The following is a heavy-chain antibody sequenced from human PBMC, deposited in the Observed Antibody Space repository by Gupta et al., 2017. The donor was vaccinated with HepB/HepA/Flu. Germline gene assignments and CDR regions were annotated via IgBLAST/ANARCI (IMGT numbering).Heavy chain of an antibody. CDR1: GGSFSGYY. Sequence: QVQLQQWGAGLLKPSETLSLPCAAYGGSFSGYYWSWIRQPPGKGLEWIGEINHSGSTNYNPSLKSRVTISVDTSKNQFSLKLSSVTAADTAVYYCARGTASGAAAGSLSGYFDLWGRGTLVTVSS. CDR3: ARGTASGAAAGSLSGYFDL. CDR2: INHSGST. D-gene: IGHD6-13*01. V-gene: IGHV4-34*01. J-gene: IGHJ2*01.